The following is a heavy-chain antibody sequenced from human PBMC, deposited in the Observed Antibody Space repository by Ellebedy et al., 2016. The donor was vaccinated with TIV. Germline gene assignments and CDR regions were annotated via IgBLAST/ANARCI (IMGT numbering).Heavy chain of an antibody. J-gene: IGHJ6*02. CDR1: GVFINSYY. D-gene: IGHD4-23*01. CDR3: ARDTEATTGGRDYNYYGMDV. CDR2: IYTSGST. Sequence: SETLSLTCSVSGVFINSYYWSWIRQPAGKGLEWIGRIYTSGSTNYNPSLKSRVTMSVDTSKNQFSLQLSSVTAADTAVYYCARDTEATTGGRDYNYYGMDVWGQGTTVIVS. V-gene: IGHV4-4*07.